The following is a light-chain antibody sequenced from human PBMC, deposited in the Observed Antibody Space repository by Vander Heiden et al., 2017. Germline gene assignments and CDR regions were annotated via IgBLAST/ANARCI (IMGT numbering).Light chain of an antibody. V-gene: IGLV4-69*01. Sequence: QLVLTQSPSASASLGASVKLTCTLSSGHSSYAIAWHQQQPEKGPRYLMKLNSDGSHSKGDGIPDRFSGSSSGAERYLTISSLQSEDEADYYWQTWGTFGVFGGGTKLTGL. CDR3: QTWGTFGV. CDR2: LNSDGSH. CDR1: SGHSSYA. J-gene: IGLJ3*02.